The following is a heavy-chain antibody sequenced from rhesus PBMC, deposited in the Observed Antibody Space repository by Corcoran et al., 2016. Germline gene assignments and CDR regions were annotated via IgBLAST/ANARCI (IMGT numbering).Heavy chain of an antibody. Sequence: EVQLVETGGGLVQPGGSLRLSCAASGFTFSSYAMQWVRQAPGKGLEWISAVNSGGGSIYYADSVTGRFTISRDNSKNTLSLQMNSLRPEDTAVYYCAKAIAGSWYNSLDVWGRGVLVTVSS. J-gene: IGHJ5-2*02. CDR1: GFTFSSYA. CDR3: AKAIAGSWYNSLDV. D-gene: IGHD1-1-1*01. V-gene: IGHV3-103*01. CDR2: VNSGGGSI.